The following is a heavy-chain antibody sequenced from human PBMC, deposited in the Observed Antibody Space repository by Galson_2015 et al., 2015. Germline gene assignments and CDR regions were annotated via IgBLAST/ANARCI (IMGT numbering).Heavy chain of an antibody. V-gene: IGHV4-39*01. J-gene: IGHJ4*02. CDR2: IYYSGST. CDR3: ARHITMIDY. D-gene: IGHD3-22*01. CDR1: GGSISSSSYY. Sequence: ETLSLTCTVSGGSISSSSYYWGWIRQPPGKGLEWIGSIYYSGSTYYNPSLKSRVTISVDTSKNQFSLKLSSVTAADTAVYYCARHITMIDYWGQGTLVTVSS.